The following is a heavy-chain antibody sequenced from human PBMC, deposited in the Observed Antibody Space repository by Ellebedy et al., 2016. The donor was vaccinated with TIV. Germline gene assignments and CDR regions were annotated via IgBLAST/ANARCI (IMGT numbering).Heavy chain of an antibody. V-gene: IGHV3-7*01. J-gene: IGHJ5*02. Sequence: GGSLRLSCAASGFNFRSYWMTWVRQAPGKGLEWVAKIRQEGDEIYYVESVRGRFTISRENAKNSLFLQMNSLRVEDTAVYYRARRASYGDYAVQVNPWFDPWGQGTLVTVSS. CDR3: ARRASYGDYAVQVNPWFDP. CDR2: IRQEGDEI. D-gene: IGHD4-17*01. CDR1: GFNFRSYW.